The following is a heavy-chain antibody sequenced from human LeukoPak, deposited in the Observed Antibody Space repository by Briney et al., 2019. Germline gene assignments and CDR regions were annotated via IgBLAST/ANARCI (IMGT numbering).Heavy chain of an antibody. Sequence: SETLSLTCTVSGGSISSSSYYWGWIRQPPGKGLEWIGYIYYSGSTNYNPSLKSRVTISVDTSKNQFSLKLSSVTAADTAVYYCARGDPPGYYGMDVWGQGTTVTVSS. D-gene: IGHD1-14*01. CDR2: IYYSGST. V-gene: IGHV4-61*05. CDR1: GGSISSSSYY. CDR3: ARGDPPGYYGMDV. J-gene: IGHJ6*02.